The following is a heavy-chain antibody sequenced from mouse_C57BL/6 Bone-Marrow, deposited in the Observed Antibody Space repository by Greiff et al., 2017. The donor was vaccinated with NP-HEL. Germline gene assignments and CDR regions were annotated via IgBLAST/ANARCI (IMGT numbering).Heavy chain of an antibody. CDR3: ARSPFYINYGAWFAY. D-gene: IGHD2-5*01. Sequence: QVQLQQPGAELVKPGASVKLSCKASGYTFTSYWMHWVKQRPGQGLEWIGMIHPNSGSTNYNEKFKSKATLTVDKSSSTAYMQLSSLTSEDSAVXYCARSPFYINYGAWFAYWGQGTLVTVSA. J-gene: IGHJ3*01. V-gene: IGHV1-64*01. CDR2: IHPNSGST. CDR1: GYTFTSYW.